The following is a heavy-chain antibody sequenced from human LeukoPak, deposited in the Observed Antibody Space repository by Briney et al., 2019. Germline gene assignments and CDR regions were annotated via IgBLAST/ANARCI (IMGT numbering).Heavy chain of an antibody. CDR2: ISGSSSTT. CDR1: GFTFSTYS. V-gene: IGHV3-48*04. J-gene: IGHJ4*02. D-gene: IGHD5-24*01. Sequence: GGSLRLSCVASGFTFSTYSMNWVRQAPGKGLEWVSYISGSSSTTYYADSVKGRFTISRDNANNSLYLQMNSLRAEDTAVYYCASSRDNFDYWGQGTLVTVSS. CDR3: ASSRDNFDY.